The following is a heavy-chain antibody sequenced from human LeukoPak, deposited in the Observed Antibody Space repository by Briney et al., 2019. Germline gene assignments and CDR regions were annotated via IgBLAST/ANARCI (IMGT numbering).Heavy chain of an antibody. CDR3: AGSGGELPGGLFDY. V-gene: IGHV3-73*01. CDR2: IRNKANSYAT. Sequence: HTGGSLRLSCAASGFTFSGSAMHWVRQASGKGLEWVGRIRNKANSYATAYAASVKGRFTISRDDSKNTAYLQMNSLRAEDTAVYYCAGSGGELPGGLFDYWGQGTLVTVSS. D-gene: IGHD1-26*01. J-gene: IGHJ4*02. CDR1: GFTFSGSA.